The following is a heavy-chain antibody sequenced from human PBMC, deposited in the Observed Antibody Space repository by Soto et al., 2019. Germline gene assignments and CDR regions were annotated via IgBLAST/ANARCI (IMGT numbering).Heavy chain of an antibody. CDR2: IYYSGST. J-gene: IGHJ4*02. D-gene: IGHD3-22*01. Sequence: QVQLQESGPGLVKPSQTLSLTCTVSGGSISSGDYYWSWIRQPPGKGLEWIGYIYYSGSTYYNPPLKSRVAMSVDPSKNQFSLKLSSVTAADTAVYYCAREGVSYFATSGYYSRNFDYWGQGTLVTVSS. CDR3: AREGVSYFATSGYYSRNFDY. CDR1: GGSISSGDYY. V-gene: IGHV4-30-4*01.